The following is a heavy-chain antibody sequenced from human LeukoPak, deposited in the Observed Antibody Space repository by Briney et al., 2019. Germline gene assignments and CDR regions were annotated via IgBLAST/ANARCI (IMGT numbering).Heavy chain of an antibody. D-gene: IGHD3-22*01. J-gene: IGHJ4*02. CDR1: GFTFSSYW. Sequence: PGRSLRLSCAASGFTFSSYWMHWVRQAPGKGLVWVSRVNGDGSSTSYADSVKGRFTISRDNAKNTLYLQMNNLRADDTAVYYCARLSHYYDSSGFPFDYWGQGTLVTVSS. V-gene: IGHV3-74*01. CDR3: ARLSHYYDSSGFPFDY. CDR2: VNGDGSST.